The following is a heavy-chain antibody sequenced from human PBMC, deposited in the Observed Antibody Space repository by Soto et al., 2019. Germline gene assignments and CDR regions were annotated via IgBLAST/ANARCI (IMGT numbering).Heavy chain of an antibody. V-gene: IGHV3-15*01. CDR3: TTDGTSDIVVVPAAIPVASGMDV. Sequence: GESLKISCAASGFTFSNAWMSWVRQAPGKGLEWVGRIKSKTDGGTTDYAAPVKGRFTISRDDSKNTLYLQMNSLKTEDTAVYYCTTDGTSDIVVVPAAIPVASGMDVWGQWTTVTVSS. J-gene: IGHJ6*02. CDR1: GFTFSNAW. CDR2: IKSKTDGGTT. D-gene: IGHD2-2*02.